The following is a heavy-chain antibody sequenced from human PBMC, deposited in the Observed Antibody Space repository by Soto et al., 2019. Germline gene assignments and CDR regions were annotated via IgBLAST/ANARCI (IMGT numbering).Heavy chain of an antibody. V-gene: IGHV4-34*01. CDR2: INHSGST. J-gene: IGHJ1*01. CDR1: GGSFSGYY. Sequence: SETLSLTCAVYGGSFSGYYWSWIRQPPGKGLEWIGEINHSGSTNYNPSLKSRVTISVDTSKNQFSLKLSSVTAADTAVYYCARAGSGSYRGYFQHWGQGTLVTVSS. D-gene: IGHD3-10*01. CDR3: ARAGSGSYRGYFQH.